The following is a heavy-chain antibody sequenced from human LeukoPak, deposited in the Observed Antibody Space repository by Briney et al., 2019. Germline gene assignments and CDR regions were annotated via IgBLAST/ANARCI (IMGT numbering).Heavy chain of an antibody. CDR3: ASSTRNGRYLDWLSLGPSYYYYGMDV. CDR2: INPSGGST. D-gene: IGHD3-9*01. CDR1: GYTFTSYY. V-gene: IGHV1-46*01. J-gene: IGHJ6*02. Sequence: ASVKVSCKASGYTFTSYYMHWVRQAPGQGLEWMGIINPSGGSTSYAQKFQGRVTMTRDTSTSTVYMELSSLRSEDTAVYYCASSTRNGRYLDWLSLGPSYYYYGMDVWGQGTTVTVSS.